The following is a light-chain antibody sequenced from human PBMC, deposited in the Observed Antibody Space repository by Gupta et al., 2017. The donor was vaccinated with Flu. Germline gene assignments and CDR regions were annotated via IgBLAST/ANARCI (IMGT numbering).Light chain of an antibody. CDR3: QQSDSSPFT. J-gene: IGKJ2*01. CDR2: AAS. CDR1: HRISTY. V-gene: IGKV1-39*01. Sequence: PSFLPPSISARATITCLISHRISTYLNWYQQKPGKSPKLLIYAASRRETGVPSRFSGSGSGTDFTLTLSRLQPEDFAAYYCQQSDSSPFTFGQGTKVEIK.